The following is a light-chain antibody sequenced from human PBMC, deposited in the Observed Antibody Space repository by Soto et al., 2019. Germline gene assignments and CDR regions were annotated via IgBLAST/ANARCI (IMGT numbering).Light chain of an antibody. CDR1: QAISNY. V-gene: IGKV1-27*01. CDR3: QKYNTARWT. Sequence: DIQMTQSPSSLSASVGDRVTITCRASQAISNYLAWYQQKPGKVPKLLIYATSTLQSGVPSRFSGSGAGTDFTLTISSLQPEDVATYYGQKYNTARWTCGQGTKVEIK. J-gene: IGKJ1*01. CDR2: ATS.